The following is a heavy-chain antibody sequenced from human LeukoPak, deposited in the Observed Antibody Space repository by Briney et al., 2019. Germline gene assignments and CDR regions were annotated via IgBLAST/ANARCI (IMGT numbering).Heavy chain of an antibody. Sequence: ASVKVSCKASGGTFSSYGISWVRQAPGQGLEWMGRINPNSGGTNYAQKFQGKVTMTRDTSISTAYMELSRLRSDDTAVYYCAKCLDYGDLEDMQDFDLWGRGTLVTVSS. D-gene: IGHD4-17*01. CDR2: INPNSGGT. J-gene: IGHJ2*01. CDR3: AKCLDYGDLEDMQDFDL. V-gene: IGHV1-2*06. CDR1: GGTFSSYG.